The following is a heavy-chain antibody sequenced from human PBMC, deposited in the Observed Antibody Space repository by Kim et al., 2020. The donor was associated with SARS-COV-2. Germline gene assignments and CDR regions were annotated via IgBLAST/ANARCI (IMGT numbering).Heavy chain of an antibody. Sequence: AASVKGRFTISRDDSKNTAYLQMNSLKTEDTAVYYCTTGSSWLYSDAFDIWGQGTMVTVSS. J-gene: IGHJ3*02. D-gene: IGHD6-13*01. V-gene: IGHV3-73*01. CDR3: TTGSSWLYSDAFDI.